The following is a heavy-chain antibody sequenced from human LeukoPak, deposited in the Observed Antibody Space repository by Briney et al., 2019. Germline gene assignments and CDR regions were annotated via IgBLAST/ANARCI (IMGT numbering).Heavy chain of an antibody. V-gene: IGHV3-7*01. CDR1: GFTFSNYC. J-gene: IGHJ4*02. Sequence: GGSLRLSCAASGFTFSNYCMTWVRQAPGKGLEWVANLNPDGSDEYYVDSVKGRFTISRDNAKNSLYLQMNSLRAEDTAVYYCARDATRGGDFNYWGQGTLVTVSS. CDR2: LNPDGSDE. CDR3: ARDATRGGDFNY. D-gene: IGHD3-16*01.